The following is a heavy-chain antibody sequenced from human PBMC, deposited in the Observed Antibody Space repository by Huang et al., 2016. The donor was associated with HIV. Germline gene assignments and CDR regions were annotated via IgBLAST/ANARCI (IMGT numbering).Heavy chain of an antibody. D-gene: IGHD3-9*01. CDR1: GYTFTDYY. V-gene: IGHV1-2*02. J-gene: IGHJ4*02. CDR2: IDPKTGGT. CDR3: ARVGPRKVYYDSINIMDY. Sequence: QVQLVQSGAEVKNPGASVKVSCKASGYTFTDYYIHWVRQAPGQGLEWMGWIDPKTGGTNYAQKFQGRVTMTRDTSIPAAHMELRRLRSDDTAVYYCARVGPRKVYYDSINIMDYWGQGTLVTVTS.